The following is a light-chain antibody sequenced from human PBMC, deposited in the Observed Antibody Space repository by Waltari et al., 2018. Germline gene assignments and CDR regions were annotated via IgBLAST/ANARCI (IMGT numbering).Light chain of an antibody. CDR2: DGR. CDR1: SSDVDPFNY. J-gene: IGLJ2*01. Sequence: QSALTQPRSVSGSPGQAVAISCTKTSSDVDPFNYVSWYQQHPGKAPKLVIYDGRVRASRVPVRVSGSRSGNTASLIISEPQPEDEADYYSSSFPGGPLVFGGGTELTVL. CDR3: SSFPGGPLV. V-gene: IGLV2-11*01.